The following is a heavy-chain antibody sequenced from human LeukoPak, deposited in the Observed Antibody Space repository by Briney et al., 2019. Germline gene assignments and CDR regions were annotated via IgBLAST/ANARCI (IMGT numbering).Heavy chain of an antibody. J-gene: IGHJ4*02. D-gene: IGHD2-2*01. CDR2: IYTSGST. V-gene: IGHV4-4*07. CDR1: GASITSFH. Sequence: SETLSLTCAVSGASITSFHWTWFRQPAGRGLEWIGLIYTSGSTLYNPSLQSRVAMSVDVTKNQLSLKLSYVTAADAATYYCARKYGDYWGQGTLVTVSS. CDR3: ARKYGDY.